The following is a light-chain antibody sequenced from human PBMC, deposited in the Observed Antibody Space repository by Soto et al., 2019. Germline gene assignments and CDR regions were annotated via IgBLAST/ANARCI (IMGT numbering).Light chain of an antibody. CDR1: QTISIY. CDR2: AAS. J-gene: IGKJ1*01. CDR3: QQSYNALSWT. V-gene: IGKV1-39*01. Sequence: DIRMTQSPSSLSASVGDRVTITCRASQTISIYLNWYQQKSGSAPQLLIYAASKLQSGVPLRFRGSGSGTTYALTIVSLQPDDFATYYCQQSYNALSWTFGQGNKVEMK.